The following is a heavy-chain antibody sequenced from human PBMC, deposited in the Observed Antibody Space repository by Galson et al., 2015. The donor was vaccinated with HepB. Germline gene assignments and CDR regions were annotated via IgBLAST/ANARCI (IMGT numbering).Heavy chain of an antibody. D-gene: IGHD3-10*01. V-gene: IGHV3-49*03. CDR2: IRIKAYGATK. Sequence: SLRLSCATSGFNFGDYAMSWFRQAPGKGLEWVGVIRIKAYGATKEYATPVRGRFTISRDDSKGIAYLQMNSLKTEDTAVYFCAGDIGSRTYYRGYLYYHFGMDVWGQGTTVTVSS. CDR3: AGDIGSRTYYRGYLYYHFGMDV. CDR1: GFNFGDYA. J-gene: IGHJ6*02.